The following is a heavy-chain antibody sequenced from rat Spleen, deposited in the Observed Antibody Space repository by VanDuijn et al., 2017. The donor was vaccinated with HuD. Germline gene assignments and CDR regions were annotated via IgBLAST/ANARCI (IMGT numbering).Heavy chain of an antibody. J-gene: IGHJ4*01. CDR2: ISYDGSST. Sequence: EVQLVESGGGLVQPGRSLKLSCAASGFTFSDYYMAWVRQAPTKGLEWVATISYDGSSTYYRDSVKGRFTISRDNAKSTLYLQMDSLRSEDTATYYCARRYYYVMDAWGQGASVTVSS. CDR3: ARRYYYVMDA. CDR1: GFTFSDYY. V-gene: IGHV5-29*01.